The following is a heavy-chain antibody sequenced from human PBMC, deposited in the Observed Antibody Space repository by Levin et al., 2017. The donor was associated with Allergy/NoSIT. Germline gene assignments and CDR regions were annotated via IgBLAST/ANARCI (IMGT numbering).Heavy chain of an antibody. CDR1: GFIFKNFA. J-gene: IGHJ6*02. Sequence: GGSLRLSCAASGFIFKNFAMNWVRQAPGKGLEWVSHISASGGTANYADSVKGRFTISRDNSNSTLYLQMNSLKVEDTAIYFCAKPTPVLTKYYYYYGMDVWGQGTTVSVSS. V-gene: IGHV3-23*01. CDR2: ISASGGTA. D-gene: IGHD3-3*01. CDR3: AKPTPVLTKYYYYYGMDV.